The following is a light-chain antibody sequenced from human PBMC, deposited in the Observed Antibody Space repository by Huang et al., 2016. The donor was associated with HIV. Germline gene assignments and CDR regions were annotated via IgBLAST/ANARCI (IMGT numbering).Light chain of an antibody. CDR1: QDVSKY. V-gene: IGKV1-16*02. Sequence: DIQMTQSPSSLSASVGDRVTITCRASQDVSKYLAWCQQKPGKAPQSLIYGISSLQSGVPSKFSGSGSGTNFSLTINTLQPEDFATYYCQQYHTYPITFGQGTRLEI. CDR2: GIS. J-gene: IGKJ5*01. CDR3: QQYHTYPIT.